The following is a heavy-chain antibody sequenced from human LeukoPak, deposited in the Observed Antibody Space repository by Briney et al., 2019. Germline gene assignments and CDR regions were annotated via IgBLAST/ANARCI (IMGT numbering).Heavy chain of an antibody. CDR1: GFTFSSYA. V-gene: IGHV3-23*01. CDR2: ISGSGGST. J-gene: IGHJ3*02. Sequence: GGSLRLSCAASGFTFSSYAMSWVRQAPGKGLEWVSAISGSGGSTYYADSVKGRFTISRDNSKNTLYLQMNSLRAEDTAVYYCARERPNCSSTSCYDAFDIWGQGTMVTVSS. CDR3: ARERPNCSSTSCYDAFDI. D-gene: IGHD2-2*01.